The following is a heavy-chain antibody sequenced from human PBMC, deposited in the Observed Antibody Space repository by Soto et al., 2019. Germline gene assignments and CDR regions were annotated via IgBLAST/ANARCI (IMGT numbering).Heavy chain of an antibody. CDR1: GYTFTSYD. CDR2: MNPNSGNT. Sequence: ASVKVSCKASGYTFTSYDINWVRQATGQGLEWMGWMNPNSGNTGYAQKFQGRVTMTRNTSISTAYMELSSLRSEDTAVYYCARNYIWGSYSTNFIPPTPYYMDVWGKGTTVTVSS. J-gene: IGHJ6*03. V-gene: IGHV1-8*01. D-gene: IGHD3-16*01. CDR3: ARNYIWGSYSTNFIPPTPYYMDV.